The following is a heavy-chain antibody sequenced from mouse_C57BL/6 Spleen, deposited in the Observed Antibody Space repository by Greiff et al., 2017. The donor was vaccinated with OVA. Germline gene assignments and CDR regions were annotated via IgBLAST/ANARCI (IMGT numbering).Heavy chain of an antibody. V-gene: IGHV1-76*01. CDR3: ARSTHYEGFAY. Sequence: QVQLQQSGAELVRPGASVKLSCKASGYTFTDYYINWVKQRPGQGLEWIARIYPGSGNTYYNEKFKGKATLTAEKSSSTAYMQLSSLTSEDSAVYFCARSTHYEGFAYWGQGTLVTVSA. CDR2: IYPGSGNT. J-gene: IGHJ3*01. D-gene: IGHD2-4*01. CDR1: GYTFTDYY.